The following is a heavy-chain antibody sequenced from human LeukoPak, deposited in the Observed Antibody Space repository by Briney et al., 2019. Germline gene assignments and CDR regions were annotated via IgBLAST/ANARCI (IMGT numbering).Heavy chain of an antibody. D-gene: IGHD4-17*01. CDR3: ARRDYGDYAYWFDP. CDR2: IYHSGST. Sequence: PSGTLSLTCAVSGGSISSSNWWSWVRQPPGKGLEWIGEIYHSGSTNYNPSLKSRVTISVDKSKNQFSLKLSSVTAADTAVYYCARRDYGDYAYWFDPWGQGTLVTVSS. CDR1: GGSISSSNW. V-gene: IGHV4-4*02. J-gene: IGHJ5*02.